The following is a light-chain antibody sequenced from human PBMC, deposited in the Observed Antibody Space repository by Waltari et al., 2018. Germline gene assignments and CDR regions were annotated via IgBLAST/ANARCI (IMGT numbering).Light chain of an antibody. CDR2: RND. Sequence: QSVLTQSPSAAATPGQRVTISCSGSSSNLVDHFVNWFQQLPGKAPNLLIYRNDQRPSGVPDRFSASKSGTSASLAISGLQSEDEADYYCATWDDRMNGHWGFGGGTKVTVL. CDR1: SSNLVDHF. J-gene: IGLJ3*02. V-gene: IGLV1-44*01. CDR3: ATWDDRMNGHWG.